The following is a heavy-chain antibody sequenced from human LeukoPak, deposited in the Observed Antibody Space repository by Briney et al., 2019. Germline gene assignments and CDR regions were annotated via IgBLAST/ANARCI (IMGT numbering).Heavy chain of an antibody. D-gene: IGHD3-22*01. Sequence: SGGSLRLSCAASGFTFSSYAMSWVRQAPGKGLEWVSAISGSGGSTYYADSVKGRFTISRDNSKNTLYLQMNSLRAEDTAVYYCAKDIYYDSSGYYNVWGQGTLVTVSS. CDR3: AKDIYYDSSGYYNV. CDR2: ISGSGGST. J-gene: IGHJ4*02. CDR1: GFTFSSYA. V-gene: IGHV3-23*01.